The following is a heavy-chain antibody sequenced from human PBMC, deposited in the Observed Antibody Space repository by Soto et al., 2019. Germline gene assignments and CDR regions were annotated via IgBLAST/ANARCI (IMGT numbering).Heavy chain of an antibody. D-gene: IGHD2-15*01. V-gene: IGHV1-8*01. CDR3: ARGRCSGGSCYRNWFDP. CDR1: GYTFTSYD. Sequence: ASVKVSCKASGYTFTSYDINWVRQATGQGLEWMGWMNPNSGNTGYAQKFQGRVTMTRNTSISTAYMELSSLRSEDTAVYYCARGRCSGGSCYRNWFDPWGQGTRVTVSS. J-gene: IGHJ5*02. CDR2: MNPNSGNT.